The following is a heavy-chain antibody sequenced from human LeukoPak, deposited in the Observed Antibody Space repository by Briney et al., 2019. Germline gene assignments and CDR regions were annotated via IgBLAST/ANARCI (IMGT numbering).Heavy chain of an antibody. D-gene: IGHD1-1*01. Sequence: PGRSLRLACAASGFIFTNSDIHWVRQAPGKGLVWVSHINTDGSNTNYTDSVKGRFTISRDNAKNTLFLQMNSLRVEDTAVYYCARDYNWGSDGFDIWGQGTMVTVSS. V-gene: IGHV3-74*01. CDR2: INTDGSNT. CDR1: GFIFTNSD. CDR3: ARDYNWGSDGFDI. J-gene: IGHJ3*02.